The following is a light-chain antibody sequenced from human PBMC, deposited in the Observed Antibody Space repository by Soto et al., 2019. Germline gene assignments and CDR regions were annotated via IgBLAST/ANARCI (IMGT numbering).Light chain of an antibody. CDR2: DVT. CDR1: NSDVGGYNY. Sequence: QSALTQPRSVSGSPGQSVTISCIGTNSDVGGYNYVSWYQQHPGKAPKIVIYDVTERPSGVPDRFSGSKSGNTASLTISGLQAEDEADYYCCSYAGSYTLLFGGGTKLTVL. J-gene: IGLJ2*01. V-gene: IGLV2-11*01. CDR3: CSYAGSYTLL.